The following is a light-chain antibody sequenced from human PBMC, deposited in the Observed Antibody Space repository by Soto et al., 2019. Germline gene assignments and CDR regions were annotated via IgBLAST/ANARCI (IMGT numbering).Light chain of an antibody. Sequence: AIRMTQSPSSLSASTGDRVTITCRASQGISSYLAWYQQKPGKAPKLLIYAASTLQSGVPSMFSGSGSGTDFTLTISCLQSEDFATYYCQQYYSYPSYTFGQGTKLEIK. CDR3: QQYYSYPSYT. CDR1: QGISSY. V-gene: IGKV1-8*01. J-gene: IGKJ2*01. CDR2: AAS.